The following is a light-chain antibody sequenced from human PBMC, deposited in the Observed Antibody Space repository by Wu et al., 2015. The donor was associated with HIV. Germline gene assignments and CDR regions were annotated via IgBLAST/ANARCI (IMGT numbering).Light chain of an antibody. V-gene: IGKV3-15*01. CDR1: QSVSIN. CDR3: QQYGTSRYS. CDR2: GAS. Sequence: EVVMTQSPTTLSVSPGERATLSCRASQSVSINLAWYQQKPGQAPRLLIYGASTRATGIPARFSGSGSGTEFTLTISSLQSEDFAVYYCQQYGTSRYSFGQGTKLEIK. J-gene: IGKJ2*03.